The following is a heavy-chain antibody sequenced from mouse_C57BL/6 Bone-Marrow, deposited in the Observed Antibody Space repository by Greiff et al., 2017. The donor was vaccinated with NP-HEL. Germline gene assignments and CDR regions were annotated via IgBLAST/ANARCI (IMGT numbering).Heavy chain of an antibody. Sequence: VQLQQSGPGLVQPSQSLSITCTVSGFSLTSYGVHWVRQSPGKGLEWLGVIWSGGSTDYNAAFISRLSISKDNSKSQVFFKMNSLQADDTAIYYCARGLLWLRQKVSYAMDYWGQGTSVTVSS. J-gene: IGHJ4*01. CDR2: IWSGGST. V-gene: IGHV2-2*01. CDR1: GFSLTSYG. D-gene: IGHD2-2*01. CDR3: ARGLLWLRQKVSYAMDY.